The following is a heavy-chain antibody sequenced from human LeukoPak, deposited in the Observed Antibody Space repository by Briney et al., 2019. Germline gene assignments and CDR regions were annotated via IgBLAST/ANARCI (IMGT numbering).Heavy chain of an antibody. CDR2: MKSKPAGGTL. CDR3: TTTYHYDSSGYSLYY. Sequence: GGSLRLSCAASGFTFSNYGIHWVRQAPGKGLEWVGRMKSKPAGGTLDYAAPVKGRFTISRDDSKNTLYLQMNSLKTEDTAVYYCTTTYHYDSSGYSLYYWGQGTLVTVSS. V-gene: IGHV3-15*01. CDR1: GFTFSNYG. J-gene: IGHJ4*02. D-gene: IGHD3-22*01.